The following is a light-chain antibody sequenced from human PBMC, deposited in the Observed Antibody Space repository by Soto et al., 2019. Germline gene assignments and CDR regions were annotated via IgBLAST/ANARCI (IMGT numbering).Light chain of an antibody. Sequence: EIVMTQSPATLSVSPGGRATLSCRASQSISDTLAWYQQNPGQAPRLLIHGASTRAPGFPARFSGSGSGTDFTLTISSLKSEDFAVYYCQQYDNWPWTFGQGTKVEIK. CDR3: QQYDNWPWT. J-gene: IGKJ1*01. CDR1: QSISDT. V-gene: IGKV3-15*01. CDR2: GAS.